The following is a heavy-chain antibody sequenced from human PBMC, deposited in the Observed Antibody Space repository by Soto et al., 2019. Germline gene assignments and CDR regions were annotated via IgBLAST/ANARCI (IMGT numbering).Heavy chain of an antibody. J-gene: IGHJ4*02. CDR1: GFTFSNAW. D-gene: IGHD3-22*01. V-gene: IGHV3-15*07. Sequence: GGSLRLSCAASGFTFSNAWMNWVRQAPGKGLEWVGRIKSKTDGGTTDYAAPVKGRFTISRDDSKNTLYLQMNSLKTEDTAVYYCTTDPNYDSSGYLLNWGQGTLVTVSS. CDR3: TTDPNYDSSGYLLN. CDR2: IKSKTDGGTT.